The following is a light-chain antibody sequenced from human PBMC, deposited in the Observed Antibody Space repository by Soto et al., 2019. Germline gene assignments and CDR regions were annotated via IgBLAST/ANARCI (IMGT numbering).Light chain of an antibody. CDR2: GAS. CDR3: QQYGGSRWT. J-gene: IGKJ1*01. CDR1: QSVSSTY. Sequence: EIVLTQSPGTLSLSPGERATLSCRASQSVSSTYLAWDQQNPGQAPRLLIYGASNRATGIPDRFSGSGSGTDFTLTISRLEPEDFAVYYCQQYGGSRWTFGQGTRVDI. V-gene: IGKV3-20*01.